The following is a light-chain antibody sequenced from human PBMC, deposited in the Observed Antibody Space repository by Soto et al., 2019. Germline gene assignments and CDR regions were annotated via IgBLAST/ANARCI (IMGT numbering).Light chain of an antibody. CDR1: QSVGSTY. CDR3: QQYGRSPPFT. J-gene: IGKJ2*01. Sequence: EIVLTQSPGTLSLSPGERATLSCRASQSVGSTYIAWYQQNPGQAPRLLIYGASSRATGIPDRFSGSGSGTDFTLTISRLEPEDFAVYFCQQYGRSPPFTFGQRTKVEIK. CDR2: GAS. V-gene: IGKV3-20*01.